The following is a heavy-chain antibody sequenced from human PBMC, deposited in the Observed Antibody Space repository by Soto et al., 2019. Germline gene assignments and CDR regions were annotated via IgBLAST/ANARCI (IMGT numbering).Heavy chain of an antibody. Sequence: SETLSLTCTVSGGSISSGGYYWSWIRQHPGKGLEWIGYIYYSGSTYYNPSLKSRVTISVDTSKNQFSLKLSSVTAADTAVYYFARDSSSYGSGSYEPRFAYWGQGTLVTVSS. CDR1: GGSISSGGYY. V-gene: IGHV4-31*03. J-gene: IGHJ4*02. CDR3: ARDSSSYGSGSYEPRFAY. CDR2: IYYSGST. D-gene: IGHD3-10*01.